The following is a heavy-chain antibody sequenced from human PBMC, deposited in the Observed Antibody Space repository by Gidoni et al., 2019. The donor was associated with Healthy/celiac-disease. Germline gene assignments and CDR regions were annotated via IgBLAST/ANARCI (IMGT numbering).Heavy chain of an antibody. CDR1: GYSISSGYY. CDR3: ARSYDFWSGEVDY. V-gene: IGHV4-38-2*01. D-gene: IGHD3-3*01. CDR2: IYHSGST. J-gene: IGHJ4*02. Sequence: QVQLQESGPGLVKPSETLSLTCAVSGYSISSGYYWGWIRQPPGKGLEWIGSIYHSGSTYYNPSLKSRVTRSVDTSKNQFSLKLSSVTAADTAVYYCARSYDFWSGEVDYWGQGTLVTVSS.